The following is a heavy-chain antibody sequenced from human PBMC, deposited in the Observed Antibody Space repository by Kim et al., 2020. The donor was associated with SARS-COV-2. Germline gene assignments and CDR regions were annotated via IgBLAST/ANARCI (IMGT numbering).Heavy chain of an antibody. CDR3: ASFCREGYACNFDS. CDR1: GGSISSSSYY. D-gene: IGHD5-12*01. V-gene: IGHV4-39*01. Sequence: SETLSLTCTVSGGSISSSSYYWGWIRQPPGMGLEWIGNMYYSGNAHYNPSLKSRVTISVDTSKNQYSLKLSSVTATDTALYYCASFCREGYACNFDSWGQGTLVTVSS. CDR2: MYYSGNA. J-gene: IGHJ4*02.